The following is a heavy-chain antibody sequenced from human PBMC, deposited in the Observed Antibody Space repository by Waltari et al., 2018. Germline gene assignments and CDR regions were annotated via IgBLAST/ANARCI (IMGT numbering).Heavy chain of an antibody. J-gene: IGHJ3*02. CDR3: ARSLRARGGNAFDI. Sequence: QVQLQESGPGLVKPSETLSLTCPVSGGSISSYYWSWIRQPPGKGLEWIGYIYYSGSTNYNPSLKSRVTISVDTSKNQFSLKLSSVTAADTAVYYCARSLRARGGNAFDIWGQGTMVTVSS. CDR1: GGSISSYY. D-gene: IGHD3-16*01. CDR2: IYYSGST. V-gene: IGHV4-59*01.